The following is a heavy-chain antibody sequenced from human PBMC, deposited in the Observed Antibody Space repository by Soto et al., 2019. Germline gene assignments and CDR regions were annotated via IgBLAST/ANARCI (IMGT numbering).Heavy chain of an antibody. CDR1: GYTFTSYD. CDR2: IIPIFGTA. J-gene: IGHJ6*02. CDR3: ARDGRRDSIESGYYGMDV. D-gene: IGHD3-22*01. V-gene: IGHV1-69*13. Sequence: ASVKVSCKASGYTFTSYDISWVRQAPGQGLEWMGGIIPIFGTANYAQKFQGRVTITADESTSTAYMELSSLRSEDTAVYYCARDGRRDSIESGYYGMDVWGQGTTVTVSS.